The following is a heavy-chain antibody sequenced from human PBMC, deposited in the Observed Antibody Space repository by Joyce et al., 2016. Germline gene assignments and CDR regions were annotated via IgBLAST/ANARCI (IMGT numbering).Heavy chain of an antibody. D-gene: IGHD6-19*01. Sequence: QVQLQQWGAGLLKPSETLSLTGAANSGLFNGFIWTWVRQSPGKGLEWIGDINYRGSTNYSPSLKNRVTISIDTSMKQFYLKLTSVAAADAAVYHCARSQWLEPLGHWSQGTPVTISP. J-gene: IGHJ4*02. CDR3: ARSQWLEPLGH. V-gene: IGHV4-34*01. CDR1: SGLFNGFI. CDR2: INYRGST.